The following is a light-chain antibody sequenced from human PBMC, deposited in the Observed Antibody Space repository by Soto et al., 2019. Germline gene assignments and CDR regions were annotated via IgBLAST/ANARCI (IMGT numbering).Light chain of an antibody. CDR1: QGISNH. J-gene: IGKJ1*01. Sequence: DMQMTQSPPSLSASVGDTVAITCRASQGISNHLAWYQQKPGKAPKLLIYAASTLQSGVPSRFSGSGSATEFTLTISSLQPEDFATYYCQQYDSAPRTFGRGTKVEI. CDR2: AAS. V-gene: IGKV1-27*01. CDR3: QQYDSAPRT.